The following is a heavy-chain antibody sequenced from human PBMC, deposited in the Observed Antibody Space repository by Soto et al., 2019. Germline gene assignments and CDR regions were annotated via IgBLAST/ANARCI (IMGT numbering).Heavy chain of an antibody. V-gene: IGHV3-30-3*01. J-gene: IGHJ4*02. CDR2: ISYDGSNK. D-gene: IGHD7-27*01. Sequence: GGSLRLSCAASGFTFSSYAMHWVRQAPGKGLEWVAVISYDGSNKYYADSVKGRFTISRDNSKNTLYLQMNSLRAEDTAVYYCAKVLTGDLDYWGQGTLVTVSS. CDR3: AKVLTGDLDY. CDR1: GFTFSSYA.